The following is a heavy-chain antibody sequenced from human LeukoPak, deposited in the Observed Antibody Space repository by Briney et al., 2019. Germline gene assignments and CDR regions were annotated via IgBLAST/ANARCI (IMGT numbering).Heavy chain of an antibody. CDR2: ISYDGSNK. J-gene: IGHJ4*02. D-gene: IGHD6-19*01. Sequence: GGSLRLSCAASGFRFSDYWMNWIRQAPGKGLEWGAVISYDGSNKYYADSVKGRFTISRDNSKNTLYLQMNSLRAEDTAVYYCAVGVIAVAFVDYWGQGTLVTVSS. CDR1: GFRFSDYW. CDR3: AVGVIAVAFVDY. V-gene: IGHV3-30*03.